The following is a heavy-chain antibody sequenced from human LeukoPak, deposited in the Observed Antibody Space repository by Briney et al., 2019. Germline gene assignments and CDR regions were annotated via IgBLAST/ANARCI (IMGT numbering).Heavy chain of an antibody. CDR3: ASTPKSVILTKYYFDY. CDR1: GGTFSSYA. CDR2: IIPIFGTA. J-gene: IGHJ4*02. Sequence: GASVKVSCKASGGTFSSYAISWVRQAPGQGLEWMGGIIPIFGTANYAQKFQGRVTITADESTSTAYMELSSLRSEDTAVYYCASTPKSVILTKYYFDYWGQGTLVTVSS. V-gene: IGHV1-69*13.